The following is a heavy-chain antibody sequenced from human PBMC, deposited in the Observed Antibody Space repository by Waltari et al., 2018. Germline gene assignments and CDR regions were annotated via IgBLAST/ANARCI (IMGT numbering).Heavy chain of an antibody. Sequence: QVQLQQWGAGLLKPSETLSLTCAVYGGSFSGYYWSWIRQPPGKGLEWIGEINHSGSTNYNPSLKSRVTISVDTSKNQFSLKLSSVTAADTAVYYCARHGRFQWLVPDYFDYWARERWSPSPQ. CDR3: ARHGRFQWLVPDYFDY. V-gene: IGHV4-34*01. D-gene: IGHD6-19*01. CDR2: INHSGST. J-gene: IGHJ4*02. CDR1: GGSFSGYY.